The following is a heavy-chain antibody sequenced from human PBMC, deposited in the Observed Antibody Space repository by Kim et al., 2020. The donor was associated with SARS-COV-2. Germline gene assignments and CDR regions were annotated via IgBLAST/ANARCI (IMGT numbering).Heavy chain of an antibody. V-gene: IGHV4-38-2*02. CDR3: AGIIAAAGTIDY. D-gene: IGHD6-13*01. CDR1: GYSISSGYY. J-gene: IGHJ4*02. CDR2: IYHSGST. Sequence: SETLSLTCTVSGYSISSGYYWGWIRQPPGKGLEWIGSIYHSGSTYYNPSLKSRVTISVDTSKNQFSLKLSSVTAADTAVYYCAGIIAAAGTIDYWGQGT.